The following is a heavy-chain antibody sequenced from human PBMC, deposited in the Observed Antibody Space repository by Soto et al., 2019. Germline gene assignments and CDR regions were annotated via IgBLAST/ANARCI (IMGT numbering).Heavy chain of an antibody. V-gene: IGHV3-30-3*01. CDR1: RFSFSAYA. CDR3: ARDRSGSHEIDDSLDI. CDR2: ISYDGGNE. D-gene: IGHD1-26*01. Sequence: QVQLVESGGGVVQPGRSLRLSCAASRFSFSAYAIHWVRQAPGKGLEWVAGISYDGGNEYYADSVKGRFTISRDNSKGTLYLKMNSHGPDETAVYYCARDRSGSHEIDDSLDIWGRGTMVTVSS. J-gene: IGHJ3*02.